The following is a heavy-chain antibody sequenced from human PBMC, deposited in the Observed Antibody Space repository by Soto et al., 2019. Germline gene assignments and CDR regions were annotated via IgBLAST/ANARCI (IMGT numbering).Heavy chain of an antibody. D-gene: IGHD1-1*01. J-gene: IGHJ6*02. V-gene: IGHV1-69*13. CDR3: VRDTTGFLAGMDV. CDR2: IIPIFGTA. CDR1: GGTFSSYA. Sequence: ASVKVSCKASGGTFSSYAISWVRQAPGQGLEWMGGIIPIFGTANYAQKFQGRVTITADESTSTAYMELSSLRSEDTAVYYCVRDTTGFLAGMDVWGQGTTVTVSS.